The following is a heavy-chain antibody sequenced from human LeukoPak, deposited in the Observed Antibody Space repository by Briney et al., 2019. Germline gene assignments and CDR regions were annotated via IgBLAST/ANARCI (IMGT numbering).Heavy chain of an antibody. Sequence: GGSLRLSCAASGFTFNSYSMNWVRQAPGKGLEWVSYISYTGTIYYADSVKGRFTISRDNAKNSLYLHMDSLGAEDTAVYYCTRDPRALDYWGQGTLVTVSS. CDR3: TRDPRALDY. J-gene: IGHJ4*02. V-gene: IGHV3-48*01. CDR2: ISYTGTI. CDR1: GFTFNSYS.